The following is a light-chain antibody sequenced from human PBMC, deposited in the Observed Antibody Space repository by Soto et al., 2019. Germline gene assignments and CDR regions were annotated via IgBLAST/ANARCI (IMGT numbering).Light chain of an antibody. Sequence: GDIVTITLPASQSISSWLAWYQQKPGKAPKLLIYDASSLESGVPSRFSGSGSGTEFTLTISSLQPDDFATYYCQQYNSYLLTFGQGTKVDIK. CDR3: QQYNSYLLT. V-gene: IGKV1-5*01. CDR1: QSISSW. J-gene: IGKJ1*01. CDR2: DAS.